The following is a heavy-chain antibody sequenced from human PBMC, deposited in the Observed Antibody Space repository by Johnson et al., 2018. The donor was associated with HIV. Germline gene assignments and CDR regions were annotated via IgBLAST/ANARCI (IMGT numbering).Heavy chain of an antibody. D-gene: IGHD4-11*01. CDR3: ARTDSAPAHDAFDI. Sequence: QVQLLESGGGLVRPGGSLRLSCAASGFTFSDYYMSWIRQAPGKGLEWVSYISNSGSTIYYADSVKGRFTISRDNAKNSLYLQMNSLRAEDTAVYYCARTDSAPAHDAFDIWGQGTMVTVSS. V-gene: IGHV3-11*04. CDR1: GFTFSDYY. J-gene: IGHJ3*02. CDR2: ISNSGSTI.